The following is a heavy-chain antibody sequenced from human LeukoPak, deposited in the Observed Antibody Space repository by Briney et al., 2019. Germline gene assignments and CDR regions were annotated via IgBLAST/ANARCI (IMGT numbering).Heavy chain of an antibody. D-gene: IGHD3-22*01. CDR2: ISAYNGNT. J-gene: IGHJ4*02. V-gene: IGHV1-18*01. CDR3: ANYDSSGYSSY. Sequence: ASVKVSCKASGYTFTSHGISWVRQAPGQGLEWMGWISAYNGNTNYAQKLQGRVTMTTDTSTSTAYMELRSLRSDDTAVYYCANYDSSGYSSYWGQGTLVTVSS. CDR1: GYTFTSHG.